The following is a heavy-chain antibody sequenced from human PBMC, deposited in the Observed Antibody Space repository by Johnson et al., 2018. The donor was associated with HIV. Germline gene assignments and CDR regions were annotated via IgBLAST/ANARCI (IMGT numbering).Heavy chain of an antibody. CDR1: GFTFSSYG. V-gene: IGHV3-74*02. CDR2: INSDGRDI. CDR3: TRGWSAFDI. Sequence: VQLVESGGGVVQPGGSLRLSCAASGFTFSSYGMHWVRQAPGKGLVWISRINSDGRDINYADSVKGRFTISRDNAKNTLNLQMNSLRAEDTAVYYCTRGWSAFDIWGKGQWSPSLQ. J-gene: IGHJ3*02. D-gene: IGHD2-15*01.